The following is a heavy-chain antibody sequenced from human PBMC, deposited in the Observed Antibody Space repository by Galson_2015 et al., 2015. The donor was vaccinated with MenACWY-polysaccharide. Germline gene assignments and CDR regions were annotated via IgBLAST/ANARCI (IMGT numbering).Heavy chain of an antibody. CDR2: IWSGGNNK. CDR3: ARVRYSTGKYQFDY. CDR1: GFTFRSHA. J-gene: IGHJ4*02. D-gene: IGHD2-2*01. Sequence: SLRLSCAASGFTFRSHAMHWVRQAPGKGLEWVTQIWSGGNNKYYADSEKGRFTVSRDGSENTVYLRMNSLRAEDTAVYYCARVRYSTGKYQFDYWGQGTLVAVSS. V-gene: IGHV3-33*01.